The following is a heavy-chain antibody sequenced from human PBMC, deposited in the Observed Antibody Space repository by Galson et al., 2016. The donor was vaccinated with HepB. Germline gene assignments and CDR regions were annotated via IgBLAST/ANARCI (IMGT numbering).Heavy chain of an antibody. Sequence: SLRLSCAASGFTFNSYEMNWVRQAPGKGLEWIAYISSTGRNIYYADSVKGRFTISRDSAQKSMYLQMNSLRAEDTAVYYCARDLRGMIRFFDWSTHFDSWGQGTLVTVSS. J-gene: IGHJ4*02. CDR2: ISSTGRNI. V-gene: IGHV3-48*03. CDR1: GFTFNSYE. CDR3: ARDLRGMIRFFDWSTHFDS. D-gene: IGHD3-9*01.